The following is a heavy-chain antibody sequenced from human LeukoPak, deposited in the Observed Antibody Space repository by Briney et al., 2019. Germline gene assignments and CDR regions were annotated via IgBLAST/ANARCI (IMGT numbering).Heavy chain of an antibody. Sequence: SESLSLTCTVSGGSISSYYWSWIRQPPGKGLEWIGYIYYSGSTNYNPSLKSRVTISVDTSKNQFSLKLSSVTAADTAVYYCARAPFSDYVWGSYRSDAYDIWGQGTMVTVSS. CDR1: GGSISSYY. CDR2: IYYSGST. CDR3: ARAPFSDYVWGSYRSDAYDI. V-gene: IGHV4-59*01. D-gene: IGHD3-16*02. J-gene: IGHJ3*02.